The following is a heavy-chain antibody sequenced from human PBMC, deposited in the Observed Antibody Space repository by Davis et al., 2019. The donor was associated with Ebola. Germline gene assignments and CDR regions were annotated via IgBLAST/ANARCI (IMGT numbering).Heavy chain of an antibody. V-gene: IGHV3-53*01. J-gene: IGHJ4*02. CDR1: AYPFTDYF. CDR3: AVTIFGVATPDY. CDR2: IYRDGRM. D-gene: IGHD3-3*01. Sequence: SCKASAYPFTDYFLHWVRQAPGKGLEWVSVIYRDGRMYHADSVKGRFTISRDNSKNTVYLQINSLRAEDTAVYYCAVTIFGVATPDYWGQGTLVNVSS.